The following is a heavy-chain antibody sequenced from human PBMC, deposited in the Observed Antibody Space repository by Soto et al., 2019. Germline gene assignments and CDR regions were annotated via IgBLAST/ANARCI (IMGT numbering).Heavy chain of an antibody. CDR1: GGSISSYY. V-gene: IGHV4-59*01. CDR3: ARSEDFWSGYDY. Sequence: QVQLQESGPGLVKPSETLSLTCTVSGGSISSYYWSWIRQPPGKGLEWIGYIYYSGSTNYNPSLKSRVTIHVDTAKTHFSLKLSSVAAADTAVYYCARSEDFWSGYDYWGQGTLVTVSS. D-gene: IGHD3-3*01. CDR2: IYYSGST. J-gene: IGHJ4*02.